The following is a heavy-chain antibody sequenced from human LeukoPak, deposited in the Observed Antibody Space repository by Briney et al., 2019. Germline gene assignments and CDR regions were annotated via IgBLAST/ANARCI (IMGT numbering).Heavy chain of an antibody. V-gene: IGHV1-24*01. J-gene: IGHJ3*02. D-gene: IGHD1-26*01. CDR2: FDPEDGET. CDR3: ATAFTEVGASVSAFDI. Sequence: ASVTVSCKASGGTFSSYAISWVRQAPGKGLEWMGGFDPEDGETIYAQKFQGRVTMTEDTSTDTAYMELSSLRSEDTAVYYCATAFTEVGASVSAFDIWGQGTMVAVSS. CDR1: GGTFSSYA.